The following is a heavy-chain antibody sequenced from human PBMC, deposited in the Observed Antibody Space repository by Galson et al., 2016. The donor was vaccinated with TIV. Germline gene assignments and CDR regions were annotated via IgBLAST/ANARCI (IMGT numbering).Heavy chain of an antibody. CDR3: ARCRGDYYYGIDV. J-gene: IGHJ6*02. D-gene: IGHD3-10*01. V-gene: IGHV4-30-4*08. Sequence: TLSLTCSVFGGSISNGDYYWTWIRQPPGKGLEWIGYVYYSGATNYNPSLKRRVTLSVDRSTNQFSLRLNSVTAADTAGYSCARCRGDYYYGIDVWGQGTTVTVSS. CDR1: GGSISNGDYY. CDR2: VYYSGAT.